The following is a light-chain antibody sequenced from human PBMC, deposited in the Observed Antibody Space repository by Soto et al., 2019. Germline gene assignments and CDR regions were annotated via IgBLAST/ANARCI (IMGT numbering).Light chain of an antibody. Sequence: EIVMTQSPATLSVSPGERATLSCRASQSVRSYLAWYQQKPGQAPRLLIYGASSRATGIPDRFSGSGSGTDFTLTISRLEPEDFAVYFCHQYGSSPWTFGQGTKVDIK. V-gene: IGKV3-20*01. CDR2: GAS. CDR3: HQYGSSPWT. J-gene: IGKJ1*01. CDR1: QSVRSY.